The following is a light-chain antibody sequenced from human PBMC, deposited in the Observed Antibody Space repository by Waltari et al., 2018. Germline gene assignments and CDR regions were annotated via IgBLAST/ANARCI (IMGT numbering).Light chain of an antibody. CDR1: QDISTW. J-gene: IGKJ2*01. CDR3: QQANSFPYT. V-gene: IGKV1-12*01. CDR2: AAS. Sequence: DIQMTQSPSSVSASVGDRVTITCRASQDISTWLAWYRQKPGKAPNLLIYAASSLHNGVPSRFSGSGSGTEFTLTISSLQPEDFATYYCQQANSFPYTFGQGTKLEIK.